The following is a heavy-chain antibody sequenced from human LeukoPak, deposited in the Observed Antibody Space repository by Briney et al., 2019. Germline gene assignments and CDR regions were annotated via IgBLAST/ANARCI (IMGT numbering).Heavy chain of an antibody. V-gene: IGHV1-69*13. D-gene: IGHD5-24*01. CDR1: GGTFSSYA. CDR2: IIPIFGTA. CDR3: ARDALKDGYNYVGY. Sequence: SVKVSCKASGGTFSSYAISWVRQAPGQGLEWMGGIIPIFGTANYAQKFQGRVTITADESTSTAYMELSSLRSEDMAVYYCARDALKDGYNYVGYWGQGTLVTVSS. J-gene: IGHJ4*02.